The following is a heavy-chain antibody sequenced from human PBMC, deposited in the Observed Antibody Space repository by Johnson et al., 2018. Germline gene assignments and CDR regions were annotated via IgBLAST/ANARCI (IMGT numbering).Heavy chain of an antibody. D-gene: IGHD1-26*01. V-gene: IGHV3-48*02. CDR2: ISSSSSTI. CDR1: GFTFSSYS. CDR3: ARAIVGKGYFQH. Sequence: VQLVESGGGLVQPGGSLRLSCAASGFTFSSYSMNWVRQAPGKGLEWVSYISSSSSTIYYADSVTCRFTISRDNAKNSLYLQMNSLRDEDTAVYYCARAIVGKGYFQHWGQGTLVTVSS. J-gene: IGHJ1*01.